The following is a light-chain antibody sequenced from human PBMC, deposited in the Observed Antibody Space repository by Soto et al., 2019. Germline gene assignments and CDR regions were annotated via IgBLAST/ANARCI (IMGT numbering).Light chain of an antibody. J-gene: IGKJ1*01. CDR2: GAF. CDR1: QSVSTT. V-gene: IGKV3-15*01. Sequence: EIVMTQSPATLSARPGEIATLSCSASQSVSTTVALYQQRPGQAPRLLIYGAFARASGVPPRFSGSGSGTEFTLTISSLQSEDFAIYYCQKYTDWPTKFGQGTKVDIK. CDR3: QKYTDWPTK.